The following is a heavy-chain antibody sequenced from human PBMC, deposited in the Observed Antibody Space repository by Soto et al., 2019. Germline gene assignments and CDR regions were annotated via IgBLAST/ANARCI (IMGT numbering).Heavy chain of an antibody. J-gene: IGHJ4*02. CDR1: GDSITSGGYY. V-gene: IGHV4-31*03. Sequence: PSETLSLTCTVTGDSITSGGYYWSWIRQHPGKGLEWLGYIYGSGGSGSTLYNPSLKSRITLSVDTSKTQFSLNLSSVTVADTAVYFCARDRRDGYKRYFEFWGQGNQVTVSS. CDR2: IYGSGGSGST. CDR3: ARDRRDGYKRYFEF. D-gene: IGHD5-12*01.